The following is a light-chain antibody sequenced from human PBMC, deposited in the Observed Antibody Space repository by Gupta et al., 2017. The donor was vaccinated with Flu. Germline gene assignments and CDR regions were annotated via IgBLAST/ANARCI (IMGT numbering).Light chain of an antibody. CDR2: GAS. Sequence: GTLSLSPGERATLSCRASQSVNNNYLAWYQQKLGQPPRLLIYGASNRATGIPDRFSGSGSGTDFTLTISRLEPEDSVVYYCQQFGSSPYTFGQGTKLEIK. V-gene: IGKV3-20*01. J-gene: IGKJ2*01. CDR1: QSVNNNY. CDR3: QQFGSSPYT.